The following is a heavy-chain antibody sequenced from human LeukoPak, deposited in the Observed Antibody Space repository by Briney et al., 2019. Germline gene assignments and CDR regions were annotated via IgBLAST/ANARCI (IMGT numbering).Heavy chain of an antibody. CDR1: GFTFSSYW. CDR3: AKAFPDYGDYLAYFDY. Sequence: SGGSLRLSCAASGFTFSSYWMSWVRQAPGKGLEWVANVKQDGSEKYYVDSVKGRFTISRDNAKNSLYLQMNSLRAEDTAVYYCAKAFPDYGDYLAYFDYWGQGTLVTVSS. J-gene: IGHJ4*02. D-gene: IGHD4-17*01. CDR2: VKQDGSEK. V-gene: IGHV3-7*01.